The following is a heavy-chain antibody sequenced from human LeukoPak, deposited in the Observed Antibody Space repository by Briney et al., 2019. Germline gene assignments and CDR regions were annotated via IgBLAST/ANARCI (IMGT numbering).Heavy chain of an antibody. V-gene: IGHV4-34*01. Sequence: PSEILSLTCAVYGGSFSGYYWSWIRQPPGKGLEWIGEINHSGSTNYNPSLKSRVTISVDTSKNQFSLKLSSVTAADTAVYYCANLTYDSSGKDYWGQGTLVTVSS. CDR3: ANLTYDSSGKDY. D-gene: IGHD3-22*01. CDR2: INHSGST. CDR1: GGSFSGYY. J-gene: IGHJ4*02.